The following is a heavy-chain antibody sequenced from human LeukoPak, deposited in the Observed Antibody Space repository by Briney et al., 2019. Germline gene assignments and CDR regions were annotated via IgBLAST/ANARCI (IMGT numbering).Heavy chain of an antibody. D-gene: IGHD5-12*01. CDR1: GFPFSNAG. CDR2: IRSKTDGGTT. Sequence: PGGSLRLSCAASGFPFSNAGMSWVRQAPGKGLEWVGRIRSKTDGGTTDYAAPVKGRFTISRDDSKNTLYLQMNSLKTEDTAVYYCTTAIVATIETGLWGQGTLVTVSS. CDR3: TTAIVATIETGL. J-gene: IGHJ4*02. V-gene: IGHV3-15*01.